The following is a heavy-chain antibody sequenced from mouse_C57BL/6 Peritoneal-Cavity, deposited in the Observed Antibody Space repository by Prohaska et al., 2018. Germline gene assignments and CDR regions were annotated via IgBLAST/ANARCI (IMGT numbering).Heavy chain of an antibody. D-gene: IGHD1-1*01. CDR1: GYTFTSYT. V-gene: IGHV1-4*01. Sequence: GAELARPGASVKMSCKASGYTFTSYTMHWVKQRPGQGLEWIGYINPSSGYTKYNQKFKDKATLTADKSSSTAYTQLSSLTSEDSAVYYCARSASLITTVVEGWYFDVWGTGTTVTVSS. CDR2: INPSSGYT. CDR3: ARSASLITTVVEGWYFDV. J-gene: IGHJ1*03.